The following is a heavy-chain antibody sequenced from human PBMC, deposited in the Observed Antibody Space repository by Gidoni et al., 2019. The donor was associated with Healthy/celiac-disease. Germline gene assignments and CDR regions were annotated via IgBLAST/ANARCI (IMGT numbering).Heavy chain of an antibody. CDR2: ISYDGSNK. CDR3: AKDKWFGEFDY. CDR1: GFTFSSSG. V-gene: IGHV3-30*18. Sequence: QVQLVESGGGVVQPGRSLRLSCAASGFTFSSSGMHWVRQAPGKGLEWVAVISYDGSNKYYADSVKGRFTISRDNSKNTLYLQMNSLRAEDTAVYYCAKDKWFGEFDYWGQGTLVTVSS. D-gene: IGHD3-10*01. J-gene: IGHJ4*02.